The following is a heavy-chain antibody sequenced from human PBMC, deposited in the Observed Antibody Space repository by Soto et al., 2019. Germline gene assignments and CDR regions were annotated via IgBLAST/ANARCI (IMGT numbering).Heavy chain of an antibody. Sequence: ETLSLTCTVSGGSVSSGSYYWSWIRQPPGKGLEWIGYIYYSGSTNYNPSLKSRVTISVDTSKNQFSLKLSSVTAADTAVYYCARVLGPHYYDSSGYDKNDYWGQGTLVTVSS. V-gene: IGHV4-61*01. D-gene: IGHD3-22*01. CDR2: IYYSGST. CDR1: GGSVSSGSYY. CDR3: ARVLGPHYYDSSGYDKNDY. J-gene: IGHJ4*02.